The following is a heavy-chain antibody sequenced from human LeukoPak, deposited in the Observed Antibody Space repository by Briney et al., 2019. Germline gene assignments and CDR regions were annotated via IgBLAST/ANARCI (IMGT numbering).Heavy chain of an antibody. V-gene: IGHV3-48*03. CDR3: ARSLYYGDDDHYFDY. CDR2: ISRSGSNI. CDR1: GFTFSSYE. D-gene: IGHD3-3*01. J-gene: IGHJ4*02. Sequence: GGSLRLSCAASGFTFSSYEMNWVRQAPGKGLEWVSYISRSGSNIYYGDSVKGRFTISRDNAKNSLYLQMNSLRAEDTAVYYCARSLYYGDDDHYFDYWGQGTVVTVSS.